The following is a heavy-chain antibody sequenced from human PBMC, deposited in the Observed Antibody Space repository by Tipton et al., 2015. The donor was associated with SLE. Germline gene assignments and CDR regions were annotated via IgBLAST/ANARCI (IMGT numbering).Heavy chain of an antibody. CDR2: INPNSGGT. CDR3: ARFLTGDGGAIDI. V-gene: IGHV1-2*02. Sequence: QSGAEVKKPGASVKVSCKASGYTFTGYYMHWVRQAPGQGLEWMGWINPNSGGTNYEQKFQGRVTMTRDTSISTAYMELSRLRSDDTAVYYCARFLTGDGGAIDICGQGTMITVSS. D-gene: IGHD7-27*01. CDR1: GYTFTGYY. J-gene: IGHJ3*02.